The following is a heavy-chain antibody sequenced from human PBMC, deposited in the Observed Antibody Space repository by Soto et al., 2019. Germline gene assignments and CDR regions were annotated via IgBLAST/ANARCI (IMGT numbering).Heavy chain of an antibody. CDR2: IRSKAYGGTT. CDR1: GFTFGDYA. D-gene: IGHD2-2*01. V-gene: IGHV3-49*03. J-gene: IGHJ4*02. Sequence: PGGSLRLSCTASGFTFGDYAMSWFRQAPGKGLEWVGFIRSKAYGGTTEYAASVKGRFTISRDDSKSIAYLQMNSLKTEDTAVYYCTRVEGVPAANPFDYWGQGTLVTVSS. CDR3: TRVEGVPAANPFDY.